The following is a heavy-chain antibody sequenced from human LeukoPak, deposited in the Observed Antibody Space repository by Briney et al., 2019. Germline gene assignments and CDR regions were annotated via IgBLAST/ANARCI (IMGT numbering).Heavy chain of an antibody. CDR1: GFTFSNYY. CDR2: ISSNGDTT. Sequence: GGSLRLSCAASGFTFSNYYMHWVRQAPGEGLEYVSMISSNGDTTYYADSVRGRFTISRDNSKDTLYLQMSSLTAEDTAVYYCVKDRNLRTSRLNDAFDIWGQGTMVTVSS. J-gene: IGHJ3*02. CDR3: VKDRNLRTSRLNDAFDI. D-gene: IGHD1/OR15-1a*01. V-gene: IGHV3-64D*06.